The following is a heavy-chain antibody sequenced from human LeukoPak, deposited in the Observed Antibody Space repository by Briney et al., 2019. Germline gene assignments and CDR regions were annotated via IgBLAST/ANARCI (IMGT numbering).Heavy chain of an antibody. CDR2: IYYSGST. D-gene: IGHD2-21*01. CDR3: TRGPGDRAFDY. J-gene: IGHJ4*02. V-gene: IGHV4-39*01. Sequence: SETLSLTCTVSGGSISSSSYYWGWIRQPPGKGLEWIGSIYYSGSTYYNPSLKSRVTISVDTSKNQFSLKLSSVTAADTAVYYCTRGPGDRAFDYWGQGTLVTVSS. CDR1: GGSISSSSYY.